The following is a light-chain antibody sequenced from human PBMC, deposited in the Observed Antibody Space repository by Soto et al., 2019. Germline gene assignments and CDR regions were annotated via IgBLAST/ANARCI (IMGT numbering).Light chain of an antibody. J-gene: IGLJ1*01. CDR2: DNY. CDR1: GSNVGYNS. CDR3: AAWDDRLTAYV. V-gene: IGLV1-51*01. Sequence: QSVLTQPPSLSAAPGQEVTISCSGSGSNVGYNSVSWYQQLPGTAPKLLIYDNYKRPSGIPARFSGSKSGTSASLGITGLQTGDEADYYCAAWDDRLTAYVFGSGTKVTVL.